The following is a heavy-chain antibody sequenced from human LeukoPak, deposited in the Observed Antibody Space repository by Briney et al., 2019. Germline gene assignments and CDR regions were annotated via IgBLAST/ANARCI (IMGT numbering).Heavy chain of an antibody. CDR2: IYYSGST. Sequence: PSETLSLTCTVSGGSISSYYWSWIRQPPGKGLEWIGSIYYSGSTYYNPSLKSRVTISVDTSKNQFSLKLSSVTAADTAVYYCARSLDYYYYYMDVWGKGTTVTVSS. V-gene: IGHV4-59*12. J-gene: IGHJ6*03. CDR3: ARSLDYYYYYMDV. CDR1: GGSISSYY.